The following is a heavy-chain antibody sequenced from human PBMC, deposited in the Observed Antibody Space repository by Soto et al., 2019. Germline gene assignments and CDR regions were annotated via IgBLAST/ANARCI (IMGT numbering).Heavy chain of an antibody. Sequence: PSETLSLTCTVSGVSISSGFYYWSWIRQHPGKGLEWIGYIYYSGSTYYNPSLKSRVTISVDTSKNQFSLKLSSVTAADTAVYYCARAPLGRNYYGSGPDLDVWGKGTTVTGSS. V-gene: IGHV4-31*03. D-gene: IGHD3-10*01. CDR2: IYYSGST. CDR3: ARAPLGRNYYGSGPDLDV. CDR1: GVSISSGFYY. J-gene: IGHJ6*03.